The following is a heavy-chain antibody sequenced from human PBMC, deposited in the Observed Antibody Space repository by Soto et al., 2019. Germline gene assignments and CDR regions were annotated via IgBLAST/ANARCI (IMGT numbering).Heavy chain of an antibody. J-gene: IGHJ4*02. CDR3: ARGAHYYDSSGYPTHFDY. D-gene: IGHD3-22*01. V-gene: IGHV3-33*01. Sequence: GSLRLSCAASGFTFSSYGMHWVRQAPGKGLEWVAVIWYDGSNKYYADSVKGRFTISRDNSKNTLYLQMNSLRAEDTAVYYCARGAHYYDSSGYPTHFDYWGQGTLVTVSS. CDR1: GFTFSSYG. CDR2: IWYDGSNK.